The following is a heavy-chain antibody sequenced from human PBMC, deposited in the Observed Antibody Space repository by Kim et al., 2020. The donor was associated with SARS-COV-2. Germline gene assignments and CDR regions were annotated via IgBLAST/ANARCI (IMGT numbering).Heavy chain of an antibody. J-gene: IGHJ4*02. CDR2: ISWNSRNI. D-gene: IGHD6-13*01. CDR3: AKDIWAAASGNVLRWGYFDS. CDR1: GFIFGDSA. V-gene: IGHV3-9*01. Sequence: GGSLRLSCGASGFIFGDSAMHWVRQAPGQGLEWVASISWNSRNIAYTDSVKGRFTISRDNAKNSLYLQMNSLKPADTALYYCAKDIWAAASGNVLRWGYFDSWGQGTLVTVSS.